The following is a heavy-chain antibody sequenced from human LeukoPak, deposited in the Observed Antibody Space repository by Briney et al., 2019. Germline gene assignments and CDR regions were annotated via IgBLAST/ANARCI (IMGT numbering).Heavy chain of an antibody. V-gene: IGHV3-7*01. J-gene: IGHJ6*02. CDR3: ARVNPYYDSSGCYSYYYGMDV. CDR2: IKHDGSEK. CDR1: GFTFSSYW. D-gene: IGHD3-22*01. Sequence: GGSLSLSCAASGFTFSSYWMSWVRQAPGKGLEWVTNIKHDGSEKYYVDSVKGRFTISRDNAKNSLYLQMNSLRAEDTAVYYCARVNPYYDSSGCYSYYYGMDVWGQGTTVTVSS.